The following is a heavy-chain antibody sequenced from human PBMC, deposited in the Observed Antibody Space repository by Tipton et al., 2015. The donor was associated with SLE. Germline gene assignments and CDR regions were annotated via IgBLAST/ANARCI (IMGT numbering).Heavy chain of an antibody. D-gene: IGHD1-1*01. CDR3: ARAPGLERPYYYYYYMDV. Sequence: LRLSCTVSGGSITTKNYYWVWFRQPPGKGLEWIGTMSHSGSTNYNPSLKSRVTISVDTSKNQFSLKLNSVTAADTAVYYCARAPGLERPYYYYYYMDVWGKGTTVTVSS. J-gene: IGHJ6*03. V-gene: IGHV4-39*07. CDR2: MSHSGST. CDR1: GGSITTKNYY.